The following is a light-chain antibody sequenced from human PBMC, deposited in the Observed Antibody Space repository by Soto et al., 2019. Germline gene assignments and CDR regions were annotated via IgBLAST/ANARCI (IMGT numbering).Light chain of an antibody. CDR3: QQYGSSPPFT. CDR2: GAS. J-gene: IGKJ1*01. Sequence: ELVLTQAPGTLSLSPGGRATLSCRASQSVSSSYLAWYQQKPGQAPRLLIYGASSRATGIPDRFGGSGSGTDFTLTISRLEPEDFAVYYCQQYGSSPPFTFGQGTNVDI. CDR1: QSVSSSY. V-gene: IGKV3-20*01.